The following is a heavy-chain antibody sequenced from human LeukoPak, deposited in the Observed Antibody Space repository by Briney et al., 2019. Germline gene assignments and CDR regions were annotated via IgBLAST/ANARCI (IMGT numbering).Heavy chain of an antibody. CDR1: GFTFRSHG. D-gene: IGHD3-16*01. CDR2: IWYDGSNK. J-gene: IGHJ4*02. Sequence: GGSLRLSCAASGFTFRSHGMHWVRQAPGKGLEWVAFIWYDGSNKYYTDSVKGRFTIPRDNSKNTLYLQMNSLRAEDTAVYYCARSPLDYFDYWGQGTLVTVSS. V-gene: IGHV3-33*01. CDR3: ARSPLDYFDY.